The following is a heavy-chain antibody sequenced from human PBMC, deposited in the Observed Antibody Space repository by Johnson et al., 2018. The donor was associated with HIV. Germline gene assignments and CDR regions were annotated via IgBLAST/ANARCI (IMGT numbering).Heavy chain of an antibody. CDR1: GFTFTNAW. J-gene: IGHJ3*02. V-gene: IGHV3-15*01. Sequence: VQLVESGGGLVKPGGSLILSCAASGFTFTNAWMSWVRQAPGKGLEWVGRIKSKADGGTTDFPAPVKGRFSISRDDSKNTVYLQLNSLKSEDTAVYYCTTEGDAFDIWGQGTMVTVSS. CDR2: IKSKADGGTT. CDR3: TTEGDAFDI.